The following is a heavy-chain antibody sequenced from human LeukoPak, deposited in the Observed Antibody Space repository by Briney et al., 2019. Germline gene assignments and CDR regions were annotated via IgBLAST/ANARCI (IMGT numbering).Heavy chain of an antibody. CDR2: IYTSGST. V-gene: IGHV4-4*07. Sequence: PSETLSLTCTVSGGSISSYYWSWIRQPAGKGLEWIRRIYTSGSTNYNPSLKSRVTMSVDTSKNQFSLKLSSVTAADTAVYYCARLRITIFGVVIIPVAFDIWGQGTMVTVSS. CDR3: ARLRITIFGVVIIPVAFDI. J-gene: IGHJ3*02. D-gene: IGHD3-3*01. CDR1: GGSISSYY.